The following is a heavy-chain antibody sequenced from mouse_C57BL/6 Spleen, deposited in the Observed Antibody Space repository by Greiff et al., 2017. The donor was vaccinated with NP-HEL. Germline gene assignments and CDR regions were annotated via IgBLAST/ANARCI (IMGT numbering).Heavy chain of an antibody. D-gene: IGHD1-1*01. Sequence: EVQLQQSGPVLVKPGASVKMSCKASGYTFTDYYMNWVKQSHGKSLEWIGVINPYNGGTSYNQKFKGKATLTVDKSSSTAYMELNSLTSEDSAVYYCARSYDLAWFAYWGQGTLVTVSA. CDR3: ARSYDLAWFAY. J-gene: IGHJ3*01. CDR2: INPYNGGT. V-gene: IGHV1-19*01. CDR1: GYTFTDYY.